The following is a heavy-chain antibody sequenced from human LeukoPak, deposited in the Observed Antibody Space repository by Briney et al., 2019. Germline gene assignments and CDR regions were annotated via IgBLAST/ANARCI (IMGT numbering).Heavy chain of an antibody. D-gene: IGHD6-6*01. CDR3: ARGDLVRHYYYMDV. CDR2: INPNIGDT. J-gene: IGHJ6*03. V-gene: IGHV1-2*02. CDR1: GYTFTGYY. Sequence: EASVKVSCTASGYTFTGYYVHWVRQAPGQGLEWIGWINPNIGDTNYAQKFQGRVTMTRDTSISTAYMELSGLRSDDTAVYYCARGDLVRHYYYMDVWGKGTTVTVSS.